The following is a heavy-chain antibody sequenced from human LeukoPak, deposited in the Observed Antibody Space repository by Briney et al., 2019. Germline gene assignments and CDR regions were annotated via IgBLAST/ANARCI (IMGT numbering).Heavy chain of an antibody. V-gene: IGHV4-59*08. Sequence: PSETLSLTCTVSGGSINVYYWSWIRQPPGRGLEWIAYIYYSGTTKYNPALQSRVTISVDTSNNQFSLKLSSVTAADTAVYYCARHGGSYFPYWGQGTLVTVSS. J-gene: IGHJ4*02. CDR3: ARHGGSYFPY. CDR1: GGSINVYY. D-gene: IGHD1-26*01. CDR2: IYYSGTT.